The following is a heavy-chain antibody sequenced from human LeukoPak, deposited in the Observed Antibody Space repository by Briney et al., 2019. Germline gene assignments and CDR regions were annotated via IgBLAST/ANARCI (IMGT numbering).Heavy chain of an antibody. CDR2: IKQDGSEK. J-gene: IGHJ4*02. CDR3: AKHPPSEYVDYFDY. Sequence: GGSLRLSCAASGFTFSSYWMSWVRQAPGKGLEWVANIKQDGSEKYYVDSVKGRFTISRDNSKNTLYLQMNSLRAEDTAVYYCAKHPPSEYVDYFDYWGQGTLVTVSS. V-gene: IGHV3-7*03. CDR1: GFTFSSYW. D-gene: IGHD2-2*01.